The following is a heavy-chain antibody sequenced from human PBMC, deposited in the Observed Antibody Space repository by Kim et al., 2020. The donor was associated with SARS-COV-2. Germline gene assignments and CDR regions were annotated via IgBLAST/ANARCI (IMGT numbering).Heavy chain of an antibody. CDR3: SAYYGSGDLSPPFDY. V-gene: IGHV2-70*01. CDR1: GFSLSTSGMC. D-gene: IGHD3-10*01. CDR2: IDWDDDK. J-gene: IGHJ4*02. Sequence: SGPTLVNPTQTLTLTCTFSGFSLSTSGMCVSWIRQPPGKALEWLALIDWDDDKYYSTSLKTRLTISKDTSKNQVVLTMTNMDPVDTATYYCSAYYGSGDLSPPFDYWGQGTLVTVSS.